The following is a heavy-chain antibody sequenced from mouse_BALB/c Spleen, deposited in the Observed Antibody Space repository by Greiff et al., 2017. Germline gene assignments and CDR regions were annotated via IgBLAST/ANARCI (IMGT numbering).Heavy chain of an antibody. D-gene: IGHD2-10*02. Sequence: EVQLQQSGPGLVKPSQSLSLTCTVTGYSITSDYAWNWIRQFPGNKLEWMGYISYSGSTSYNPSLKSRISITRDTSKNQFFLQLNSETTEDTATYYCARVWYPYYYAMDYWGQGTSVTVSS. J-gene: IGHJ4*01. CDR2: ISYSGST. V-gene: IGHV3-2*02. CDR1: GYSITSDYA. CDR3: ARVWYPYYYAMDY.